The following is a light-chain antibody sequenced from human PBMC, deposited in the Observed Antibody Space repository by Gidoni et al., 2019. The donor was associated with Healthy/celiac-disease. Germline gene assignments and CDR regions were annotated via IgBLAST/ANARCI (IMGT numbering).Light chain of an antibody. CDR2: DAS. CDR3: QQRSNWPPMYT. J-gene: IGKJ2*01. V-gene: IGKV3-11*01. CDR1: QSVSSY. Sequence: EIVLTQSPATLPLSPGERATLSCRASQSVSSYLAWYQQKPGQAPRLLIYDASNRATGIPARFSGSGSGTDFTLTISSLEPEDFAVYYCQQRSNWPPMYTFGQXTKLEIK.